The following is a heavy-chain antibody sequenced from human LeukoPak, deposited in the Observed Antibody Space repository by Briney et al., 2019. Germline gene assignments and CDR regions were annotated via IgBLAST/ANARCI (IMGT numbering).Heavy chain of an antibody. Sequence: PSETLSLTCAVYGGSFSGYYWSWIRQPPGKGLEWIGEINHSGSTNYNPSLKSRVTISVDTSKNQFSLKLSSVTAADTAVYYCARVRVGYCSSTSCRIYYYYGMDVWGQGTTVTVSS. CDR2: INHSGST. V-gene: IGHV4-34*01. J-gene: IGHJ6*02. CDR3: ARVRVGYCSSTSCRIYYYYGMDV. D-gene: IGHD2-2*01. CDR1: GGSFSGYY.